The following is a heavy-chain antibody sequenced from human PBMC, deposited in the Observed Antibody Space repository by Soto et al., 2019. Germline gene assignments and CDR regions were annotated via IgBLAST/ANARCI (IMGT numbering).Heavy chain of an antibody. J-gene: IGHJ5*02. CDR1: GFTFSSYG. CDR2: ISYDGSNK. D-gene: IGHD6-13*01. Sequence: QVQLVESGGGVVQPGRSLRLSCAASGFTFSSYGMHWVRQAPGKGLEWVAVISYDGSNKYYADSVKGRFTISRDNSKNTLYLQMNSLRAEDTAVYYCAKNLNIFNTAAGGLDPWGQGTLVTVSS. V-gene: IGHV3-30*18. CDR3: AKNLNIFNTAAGGLDP.